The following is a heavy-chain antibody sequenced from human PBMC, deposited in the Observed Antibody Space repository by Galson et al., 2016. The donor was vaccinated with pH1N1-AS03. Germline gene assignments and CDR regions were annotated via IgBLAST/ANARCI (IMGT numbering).Heavy chain of an antibody. Sequence: SLRLSCAASGFTLSGYWMGWVRLAPGKGLERVASISEDGSEKYYLDSVKGRFSISRNNAWNSLYLQLNSLRAEDTALYYCARLRAYCHGGTRTYFDYWGRGALVTVSS. D-gene: IGHD2-15*01. J-gene: IGHJ4*02. CDR2: ISEDGSEK. CDR3: ARLRAYCHGGTRTYFDY. V-gene: IGHV3-7*03. CDR1: GFTLSGYW.